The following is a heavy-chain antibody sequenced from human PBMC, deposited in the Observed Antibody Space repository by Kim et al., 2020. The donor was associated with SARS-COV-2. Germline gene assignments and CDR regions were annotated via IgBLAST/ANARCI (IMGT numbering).Heavy chain of an antibody. CDR1: GFTFSSYG. D-gene: IGHD3-3*01. CDR2: ISYDGSDK. V-gene: IGHV3-30*03. Sequence: GGSLRLSCAASGFTFSSYGMHWVRQVPGKGLEWVAVISYDGSDKYYADSVKGRFTISRDNSKNTMNLQMNSLRAEDTAVYYCASIRARFLEKGSIDYWGQGTLVTVSS. J-gene: IGHJ4*02. CDR3: ASIRARFLEKGSIDY.